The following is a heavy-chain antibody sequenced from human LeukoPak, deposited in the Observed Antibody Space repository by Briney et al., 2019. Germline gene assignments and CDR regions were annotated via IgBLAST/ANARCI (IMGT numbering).Heavy chain of an antibody. D-gene: IGHD5-24*01. CDR1: GGSISSRSYY. V-gene: IGHV4-39*01. CDR3: AGLEMATITY. Sequence: SETLSLTCTVSGGSISSRSYYRGWLRPPPGKGLVWIGSSCYSGTTYYNPSLKRRITISVDTSKNQYPLKLSSVTDADTAVYYCAGLEMATITYWGQGTLVTVSS. J-gene: IGHJ4*02. CDR2: SCYSGTT.